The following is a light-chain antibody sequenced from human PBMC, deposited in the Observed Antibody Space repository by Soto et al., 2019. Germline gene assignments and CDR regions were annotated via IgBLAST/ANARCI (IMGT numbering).Light chain of an antibody. J-gene: IGKJ1*01. V-gene: IGKV3-20*01. CDR3: QQYDTSPVT. CDR2: GAS. CDR1: QSVSSSY. Sequence: EIVLTQSPGTLSLSPGERATLSCRASQSVSSSYLAWYQQKPGQAPRLLIYGASIRATGIPDRFSGSGSGTDFTRTISRLEPEDFAAYYCQQYDTSPVTFGQGTKVEIK.